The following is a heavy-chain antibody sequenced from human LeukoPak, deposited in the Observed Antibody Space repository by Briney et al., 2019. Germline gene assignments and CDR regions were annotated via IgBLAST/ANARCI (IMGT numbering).Heavy chain of an antibody. J-gene: IGHJ4*02. CDR2: ISSSGSTR. V-gene: IGHV3-48*04. CDR3: ARDGSITLVRGVIDY. CDR1: GFTFSSYS. D-gene: IGHD3-10*01. Sequence: GGSLRLSCAASGFTFSSYSMNWVRQAPGKGLEWLSYISSSGSTRYYADSVKGRFTISRDNAKNSLYLQMNSLRAEDTAVYYCARDGSITLVRGVIDYWGQGTLVTVSS.